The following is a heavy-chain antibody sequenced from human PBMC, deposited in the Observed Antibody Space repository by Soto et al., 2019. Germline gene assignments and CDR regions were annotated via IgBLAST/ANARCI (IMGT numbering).Heavy chain of an antibody. Sequence: ASVKVSCKASGYTFIRYGISWVRQAPGQGLEWMGWINAYNGNTNYAQKLHGRVIMTTDTSTRTAYMELRGLRSDNPGVYYCAKDGITVAGTVDYWRHGTLVTVSS. CDR3: AKDGITVAGTVDY. J-gene: IGHJ4*01. CDR1: GYTFIRYG. D-gene: IGHD6-19*01. CDR2: INAYNGNT. V-gene: IGHV1-18*01.